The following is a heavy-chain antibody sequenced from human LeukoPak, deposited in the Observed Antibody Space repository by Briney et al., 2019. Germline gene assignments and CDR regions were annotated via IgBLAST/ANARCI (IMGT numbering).Heavy chain of an antibody. CDR2: INPSGGST. CDR1: GYTFTSYY. V-gene: IGHV1-46*01. D-gene: IGHD3-22*01. CDR3: ARQGYDSSGYYPRPFDY. Sequence: GASVKVSCKASGYTFTSYYMHWVRQAPGQGLEWMGIINPSGGSTSYAQKFQGRVTMTRDMSTSTVYMELRSLRSDDTAVYYCARQGYDSSGYYPRPFDYWGQGTLVTVSS. J-gene: IGHJ4*02.